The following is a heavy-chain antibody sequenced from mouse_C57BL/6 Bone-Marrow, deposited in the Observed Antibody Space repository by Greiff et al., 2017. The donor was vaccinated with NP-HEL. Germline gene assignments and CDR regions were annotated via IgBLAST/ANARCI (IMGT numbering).Heavy chain of an antibody. CDR2: INPNYGTT. D-gene: IGHD1-1*01. CDR1: GYSFTDYK. CDR3: ARDYYCNWYFDV. J-gene: IGHJ1*03. Sequence: VQLKESGPELVKPGASVKISCKASGYSFTDYKMHWVKQSNGKSLEWIGVINPNYGTTSYNQKFKGKATLTVDQSSSTAYMQLNSLTSEDSAVYYSARDYYCNWYFDVWGTGTTVTVSS. V-gene: IGHV1-39*01.